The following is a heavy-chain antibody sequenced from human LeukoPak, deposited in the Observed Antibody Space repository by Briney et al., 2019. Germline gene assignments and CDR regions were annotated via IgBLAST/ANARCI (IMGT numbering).Heavy chain of an antibody. V-gene: IGHV4-61*02. D-gene: IGHD3-3*01. CDR2: IYTSGST. J-gene: IGHJ5*02. CDR1: GGSISSGSYY. Sequence: SETLSLTCTVSGGSISSGSYYWSWIRQPAGKGLEWIGRIYTSGSTNYNPSLKSRVTISVDTSKNQFSLKLSSVTAADTAVYYCARLNDFWSGYYTPGFDPWGQGTLVTVSS. CDR3: ARLNDFWSGYYTPGFDP.